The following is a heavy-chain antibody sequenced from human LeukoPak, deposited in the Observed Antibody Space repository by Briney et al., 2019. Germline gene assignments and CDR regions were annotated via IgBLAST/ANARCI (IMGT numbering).Heavy chain of an antibody. V-gene: IGHV1-69*05. CDR3: ARVVTDSSGYYFGYFDY. J-gene: IGHJ4*02. CDR1: GGTFSSYA. CDR2: IIPIFGTA. D-gene: IGHD3-22*01. Sequence: ASVKVSCKASGGTFSSYAISWVRQAPGQGLEWMGRIIPIFGTANYAQKFQGRVTITTDESTSTAYMELSRLRSEDTAVYYCARVVTDSSGYYFGYFDYWGQGTLVTVSS.